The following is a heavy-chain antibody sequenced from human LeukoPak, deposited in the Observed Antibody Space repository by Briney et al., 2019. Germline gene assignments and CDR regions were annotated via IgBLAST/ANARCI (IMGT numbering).Heavy chain of an antibody. Sequence: SETLSLTCTVSGGSISSYYWSWIRQPQGKGLEWIGYIYYSGSTNYNPSLKSRVTISVDTSKNQFSLKLSSVTAADTAVYYCPRDFFIFGGDRYYYYYGMDVWGQGTTVTVSS. CDR2: IYYSGST. D-gene: IGHD3-3*01. CDR1: GGSISSYY. V-gene: IGHV4-59*12. J-gene: IGHJ6*02. CDR3: PRDFFIFGGDRYYYYYGMDV.